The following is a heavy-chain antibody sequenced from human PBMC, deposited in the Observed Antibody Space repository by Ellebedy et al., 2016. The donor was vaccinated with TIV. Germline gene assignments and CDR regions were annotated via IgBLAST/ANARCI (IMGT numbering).Heavy chain of an antibody. CDR2: IKSKTDGGTA. V-gene: IGHV3-15*01. Sequence: GESLKISCAASGFTFSNAWMSWVRQAPGKGLEWIGRIKSKTDGGTADYAAPVKGRFTISRDDSKTTLYLQMNSLKTEDTAVYYCAKPHQPTDYVYYYGMDVWGQGTTVTVSS. J-gene: IGHJ6*02. CDR1: GFTFSNAW. D-gene: IGHD4-17*01. CDR3: AKPHQPTDYVYYYGMDV.